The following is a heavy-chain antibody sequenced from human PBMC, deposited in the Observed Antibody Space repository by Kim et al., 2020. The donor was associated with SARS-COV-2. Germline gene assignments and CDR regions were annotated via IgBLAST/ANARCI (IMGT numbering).Heavy chain of an antibody. D-gene: IGHD5-12*01. CDR1: GGTFSSYA. J-gene: IGHJ6*02. Sequence: SVKVSCKASGGTFSSYAISWVRQAPGQGLEWMGGIIPIFGTANYAQKFQGRVTITADESTSTAYMELSSLRSEDTAVYYCARDNGHSGYDFLYYYGMDVWGQGTTVTVSS. CDR2: IIPIFGTA. V-gene: IGHV1-69*13. CDR3: ARDNGHSGYDFLYYYGMDV.